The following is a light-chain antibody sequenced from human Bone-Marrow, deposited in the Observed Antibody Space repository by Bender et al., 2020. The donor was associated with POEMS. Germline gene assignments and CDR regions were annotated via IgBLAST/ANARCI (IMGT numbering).Light chain of an antibody. Sequence: QSVLTQPPSASGTPGQRVTISCSGSTSNIGTNYVYWYQQFPGTAPKVLIYRDYQRPSGVPDRFSGSKSGTSASLAISGLRSDDEADYYCAAWYDSLSGVVFGGGTKLTVL. CDR1: TSNIGTNY. J-gene: IGLJ3*02. CDR2: RDY. V-gene: IGLV1-47*01. CDR3: AAWYDSLSGVV.